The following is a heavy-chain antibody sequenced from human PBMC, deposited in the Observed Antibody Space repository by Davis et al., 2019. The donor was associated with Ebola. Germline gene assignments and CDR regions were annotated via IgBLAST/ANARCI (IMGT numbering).Heavy chain of an antibody. CDR2: IDPHSGGT. V-gene: IGHV1-2*02. CDR1: GYTFTGYY. D-gene: IGHD2-15*01. J-gene: IGHJ4*02. CDR3: ARDGGSCSGGNCQGYFDY. Sequence: ASVKVSCKASGYTFTGYYMHWVRQAPGQGLEWMGWIDPHSGGTNYAQKFQGRVTMTRDTSIGTAYMELSRLRSDDTAVYYCARDGGSCSGGNCQGYFDYWGQGTLVTVSS.